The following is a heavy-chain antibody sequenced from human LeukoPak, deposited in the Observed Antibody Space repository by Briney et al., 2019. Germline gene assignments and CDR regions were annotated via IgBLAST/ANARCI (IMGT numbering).Heavy chain of an antibody. Sequence: SETLSLTCTVSGGSISSSSYYWGWIRQPPGKGLEWIGSIYYSGSTYYNPSFKSRVTISVDTSKNQFSLKLSSVTAADTAVYYCARLLLKNYYDSSGYPNWGQGTLVTVSS. CDR3: ARLLLKNYYDSSGYPN. J-gene: IGHJ4*02. CDR1: GGSISSSSYY. CDR2: IYYSGST. D-gene: IGHD3-22*01. V-gene: IGHV4-39*01.